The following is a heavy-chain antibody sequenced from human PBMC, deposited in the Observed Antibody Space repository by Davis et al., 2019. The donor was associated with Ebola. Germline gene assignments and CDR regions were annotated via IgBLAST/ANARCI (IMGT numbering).Heavy chain of an antibody. J-gene: IGHJ6*02. CDR3: TKGMCSGTRCYPGGLDV. CDR1: GFSFDDHA. Sequence: PGGSLRLSCVVTGFSFDDHAMHWVRQAPGKGLEWISAINWNSGDKAYADSVKGRFTISRDNAKNSLYLQMSSLRAEDTALYYCTKGMCSGTRCYPGGLDVWGQGTTVTVS. V-gene: IGHV3-9*01. D-gene: IGHD2-2*01. CDR2: INWNSGDK.